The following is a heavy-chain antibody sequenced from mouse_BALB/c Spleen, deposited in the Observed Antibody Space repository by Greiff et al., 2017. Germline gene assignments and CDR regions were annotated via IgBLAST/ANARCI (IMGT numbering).Heavy chain of an antibody. CDR2: IDPANGNT. Sequence: EVQLKESGAELVKPGASVKLSCTASGFNIKDTYMHWVKQRPEQGLEWIGRIDPANGNTKYDPKFQGKATITADTSSNTAYLQLSSLTSEDTAVYYCASPLRYWGQGTTLTVSS. CDR1: GFNIKDTY. J-gene: IGHJ2*01. CDR3: ASPLRY. V-gene: IGHV14-3*02.